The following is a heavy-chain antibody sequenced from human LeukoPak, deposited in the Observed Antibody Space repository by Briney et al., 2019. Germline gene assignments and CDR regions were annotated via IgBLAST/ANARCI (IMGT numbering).Heavy chain of an antibody. D-gene: IGHD5-24*01. CDR1: GGSLWSFY. CDR3: ARWDGYFAH. V-gene: IGHV4-59*01. J-gene: IGHJ1*01. Sequence: SETLSLTCTVSGGSLWSFYWSWVRQSPGKGLEWVGYIYDIYDSGSTYYNPSLKSRVTISIDTSKNQFSLKLSSVTPADTAVYYCARWDGYFAHWGQGTLVTVSS. CDR2: IYDIYDSGST.